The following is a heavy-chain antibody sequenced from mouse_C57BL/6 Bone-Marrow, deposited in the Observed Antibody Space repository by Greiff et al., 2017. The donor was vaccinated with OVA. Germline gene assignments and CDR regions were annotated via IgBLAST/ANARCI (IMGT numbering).Heavy chain of an antibody. V-gene: IGHV3-6*01. J-gene: IGHJ2*01. D-gene: IGHD1-1*01. CDR3: ARVTSGSSYED. CDR2: ISYDGSN. CDR1: GYSITSGYY. Sequence: EVKVEESGPGLVKPSQSLSLTCSVTGYSITSGYYWNWIRQFPGNKLEWMGYISYDGSNNYNPSLKNRISITRDTSKIQFFLKLNSVTTEDTATYYCARVTSGSSYEDWGQGTTLTVSS.